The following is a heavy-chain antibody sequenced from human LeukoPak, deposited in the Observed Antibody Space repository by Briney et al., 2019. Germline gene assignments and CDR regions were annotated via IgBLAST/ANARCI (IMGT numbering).Heavy chain of an antibody. J-gene: IGHJ3*02. CDR2: IYPGDSDT. CDR1: GYSFTSYW. CDR3: ARRDSSGSRAFDI. Sequence: GESLKISCKGSGYSFTSYWIGWARQMPGKGLEWMGIIYPGDSDTRYSPSFQGQVTISADKFISTAYLQWSSLKASDTAMYYCARRDSSGSRAFDIWGQGTMVTVSS. D-gene: IGHD6-19*01. V-gene: IGHV5-51*01.